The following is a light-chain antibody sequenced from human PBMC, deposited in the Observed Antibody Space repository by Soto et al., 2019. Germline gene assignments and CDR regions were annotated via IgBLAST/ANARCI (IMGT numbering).Light chain of an antibody. J-gene: IGKJ1*01. CDR1: QTLNIN. Sequence: EIVMTQSADTLSVSPGERATLSCRASQTLNINLAWYQQKPGQAPRLLIYGASTRATGFPARFSGSGSGTVFTLTITNLQPEDSAVYYCQQYSDGLTFGQGTKVDIK. CDR3: QQYSDGLT. V-gene: IGKV3-15*01. CDR2: GAS.